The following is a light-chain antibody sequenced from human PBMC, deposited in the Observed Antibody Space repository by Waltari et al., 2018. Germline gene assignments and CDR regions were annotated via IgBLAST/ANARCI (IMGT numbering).Light chain of an antibody. CDR1: QSVTTY. Sequence: EIVLTQSPATLSLSPGERDTLSCRASQSVTTYLDWHQQKPGQAPRVLIYDASTRATGIPGRFSGSGSGTDFTLTISSLEPEDFAVYYCHQRSSWPWTFGQGTKVEI. V-gene: IGKV3-11*01. CDR2: DAS. J-gene: IGKJ1*01. CDR3: HQRSSWPWT.